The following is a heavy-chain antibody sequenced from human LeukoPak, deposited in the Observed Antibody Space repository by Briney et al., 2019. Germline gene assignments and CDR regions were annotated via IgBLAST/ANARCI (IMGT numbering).Heavy chain of an antibody. J-gene: IGHJ4*02. CDR1: GFTFDDYA. CDR3: AKYRRYVPRFDY. D-gene: IGHD3-9*01. Sequence: QPGRSLRLSCAASGFTFDDYAMHWVRQAPGKGLEWVSAISGSGGSTYYADSVKGRFTISRDNSKNTLYLQMNSLRAEDTAVYYCAKYRRYVPRFDYWGQGTLVTVSS. CDR2: ISGSGGST. V-gene: IGHV3-23*01.